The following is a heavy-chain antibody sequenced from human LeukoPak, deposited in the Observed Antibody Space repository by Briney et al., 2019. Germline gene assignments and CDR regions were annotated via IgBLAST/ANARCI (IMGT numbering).Heavy chain of an antibody. D-gene: IGHD1-26*01. CDR1: GFTFSTYG. CDR3: TKGGPPTGAAPRPWDFNY. Sequence: GGSLRLSCAASGFTFSTYGMHWVRQAPGKGLEWVAVISYDGSNKYYADSVKGRFTISRDNSKNTLYLQMNSLRAEDTAVYYCTKGGPPTGAAPRPWDFNYWGQGTLVTVSS. CDR2: ISYDGSNK. J-gene: IGHJ4*02. V-gene: IGHV3-30*18.